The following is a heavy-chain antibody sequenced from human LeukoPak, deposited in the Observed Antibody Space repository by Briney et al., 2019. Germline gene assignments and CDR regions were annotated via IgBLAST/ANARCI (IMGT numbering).Heavy chain of an antibody. Sequence: SQTLTLTCAISGDSVSSTSAAWNWIRQSPSRGLEWLGGTYYRSQWYNEYAASVISRITINSDTSKNHFSLQLSSVTPGDTAVYYCARGVTYSFDYWGQGTLVTVSS. CDR2: TYYRSQWYN. CDR3: ARGVTYSFDY. J-gene: IGHJ4*02. D-gene: IGHD2-21*02. V-gene: IGHV6-1*01. CDR1: GDSVSSTSAA.